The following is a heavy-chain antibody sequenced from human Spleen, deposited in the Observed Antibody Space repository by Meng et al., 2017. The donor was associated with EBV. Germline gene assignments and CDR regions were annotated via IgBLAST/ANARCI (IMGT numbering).Heavy chain of an antibody. CDR1: RGAFSSFG. J-gene: IGHJ4*02. D-gene: IGHD2-15*01. Sequence: QVQLVQSGAEVAKPGSSVKVSCKASRGAFSSFGISWLRQAPGQGLEWMGWISPYNGNTYYAQKFRDRVTMTTDTSTTTPYMELRSLRSDDTAVYFCARGPYCSGGTCYSQYFDYWGQGTLVTVSS. V-gene: IGHV1-18*01. CDR2: ISPYNGNT. CDR3: ARGPYCSGGTCYSQYFDY.